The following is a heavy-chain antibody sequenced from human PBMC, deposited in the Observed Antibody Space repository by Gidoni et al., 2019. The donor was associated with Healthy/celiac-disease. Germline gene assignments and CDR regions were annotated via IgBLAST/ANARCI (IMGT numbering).Heavy chain of an antibody. CDR2: IVYDGSNK. Sequence: QVQLVESGGGVVQPGRSRRLSCAASGVTFSSYGMHWVRQAPGKGRGWVAVIVYDGSNKYYADSVKGRFTISRDNSKNTLYLQMNSLRAEDTAVYYCARVGQYCSSTSCYHFSDYWGQGTLVTVSS. J-gene: IGHJ4*02. D-gene: IGHD2-2*01. CDR1: GVTFSSYG. CDR3: ARVGQYCSSTSCYHFSDY. V-gene: IGHV3-33*01.